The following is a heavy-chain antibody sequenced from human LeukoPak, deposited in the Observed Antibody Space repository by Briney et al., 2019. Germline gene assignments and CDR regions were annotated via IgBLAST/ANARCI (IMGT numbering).Heavy chain of an antibody. CDR1: GGTFSSYA. CDR2: IIPIFGTA. V-gene: IGHV1-69*05. Sequence: GASVKVPCKASGGTFSSYAISWVRQAPGQGLEWMGGIIPIFGTANYAQKFQGRVTITTDESTSTAYMELSSLRFEDTAVYYCARDNYAGANWFDPWGQGTLVTVSS. J-gene: IGHJ5*02. D-gene: IGHD1-7*01. CDR3: ARDNYAGANWFDP.